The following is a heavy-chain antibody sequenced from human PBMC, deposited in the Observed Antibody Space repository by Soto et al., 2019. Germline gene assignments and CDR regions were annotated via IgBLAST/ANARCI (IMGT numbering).Heavy chain of an antibody. CDR3: ARHGLQLVGYYFDY. CDR1: GGSISSSSYY. CDR2: IYYSGST. D-gene: IGHD6-13*01. V-gene: IGHV4-39*01. Sequence: SETLSLTCTVSGGSISSSSYYWGWIRQPPGKGLEWIGSIYYSGSTYYNPSLKSRVTISVDTSKNQFSLKLSSVTAADTAVYYCARHGLQLVGYYFDYWGQGTLVTVSS. J-gene: IGHJ4*02.